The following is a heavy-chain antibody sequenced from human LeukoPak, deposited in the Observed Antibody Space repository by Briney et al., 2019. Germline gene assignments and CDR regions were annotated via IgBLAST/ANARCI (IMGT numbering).Heavy chain of an antibody. CDR3: AGGYYYFDF. CDR1: GDSISSNSAA. V-gene: IGHV6-1*01. J-gene: IGHJ4*02. CDR2: TYYRSKWYN. D-gene: IGHD5-12*01. Sequence: SQTLSLTCAISGDSISSNSAAWSWIRQSPSRGLEWLGRTYYRSKWYNDYAVSVKSRITINPDTSKNQFSLQLNSVTPEDTAVYYCAGGYYYFDFWGQGTLVTVYS.